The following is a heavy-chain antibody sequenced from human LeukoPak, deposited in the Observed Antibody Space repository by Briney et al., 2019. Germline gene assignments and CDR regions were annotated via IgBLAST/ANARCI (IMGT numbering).Heavy chain of an antibody. V-gene: IGHV4-4*07. CDR1: GGSISSYY. CDR2: IYTSGST. D-gene: IGHD6-13*01. Sequence: SETLSLTCAVSGGSISSYYWSWIRQPAGKGLEWIGRIYTSGSTNYNPSLKSRVTMSVDTSKNQFSLKLSSVTAADTAVYYCARDSNPEIAAAFWFDPWGQGTLVTVSS. CDR3: ARDSNPEIAAAFWFDP. J-gene: IGHJ5*02.